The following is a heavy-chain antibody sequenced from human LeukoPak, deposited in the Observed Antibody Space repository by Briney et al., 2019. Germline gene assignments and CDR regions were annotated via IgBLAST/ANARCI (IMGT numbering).Heavy chain of an antibody. Sequence: ASVKVSCTASGGTFSSYAISWVRQAPGQGLEWMGGIIPILSTANYAQKFQGRVTITADESTSTAYMELSSLRSEDTAVYYCARDRAVVVTAYFDAFDIWGQGTMVTISS. V-gene: IGHV1-69*13. CDR3: ARDRAVVVTAYFDAFDI. J-gene: IGHJ3*02. CDR2: IIPILSTA. CDR1: GGTFSSYA. D-gene: IGHD2-21*02.